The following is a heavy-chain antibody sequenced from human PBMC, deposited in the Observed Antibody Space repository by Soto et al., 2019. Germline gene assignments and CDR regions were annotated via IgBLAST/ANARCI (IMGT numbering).Heavy chain of an antibody. CDR1: GGSISSGDYY. CDR2: IYYSGST. Sequence: QVQLQESGPGLVKPSQTLSLTCTVSGGSISSGDYYWSWIRQPPGKSLEWIGYIYYSGSTYYNPSLKSRVTIRVDTSKNKLSLKRSAVTAAYTDVYYCASGYSYGSFYYFDYWGQGTQVTVSS. CDR3: ASGYSYGSFYYFDY. V-gene: IGHV4-30-4*01. J-gene: IGHJ4*02. D-gene: IGHD5-18*01.